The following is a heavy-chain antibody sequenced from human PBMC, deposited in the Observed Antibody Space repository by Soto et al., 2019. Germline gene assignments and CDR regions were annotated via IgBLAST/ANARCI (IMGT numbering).Heavy chain of an antibody. CDR2: MNPNSGNT. J-gene: IGHJ5*02. Sequence: QVQLVQSGAEVKKPGASVKVSCKASGYTFTSYDINWVRQATGQGLEWMGWMNPNSGNTAYAQKFLDRVNMTRNTSISKASMELSSLRSEDPAVYYCAIERTRGFDPCGQGTLVTVSS. CDR3: AIERTRGFDP. CDR1: GYTFTSYD. V-gene: IGHV1-8*01.